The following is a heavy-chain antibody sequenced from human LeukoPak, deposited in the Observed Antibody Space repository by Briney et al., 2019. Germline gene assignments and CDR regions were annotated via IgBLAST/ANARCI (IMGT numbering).Heavy chain of an antibody. J-gene: IGHJ4*02. V-gene: IGHV3-74*01. CDR2: INGDGSST. D-gene: IGHD3-3*01. CDR3: ARGKSGVVDY. Sequence: GGSQRLSCAASGFTFSPYWMHCVRHAPGKGLVWVSRINGDGSSTSYADSVKGRVTISRDNAKNTLYLQMNSLTAEDTAVFYCARGKSGVVDYWGQGTLVTVSS. CDR1: GFTFSPYW.